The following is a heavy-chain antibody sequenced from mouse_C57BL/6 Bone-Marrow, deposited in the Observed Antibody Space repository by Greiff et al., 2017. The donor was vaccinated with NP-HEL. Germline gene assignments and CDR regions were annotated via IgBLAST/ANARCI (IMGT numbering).Heavy chain of an antibody. V-gene: IGHV1-50*01. D-gene: IGHD2-3*01. J-gene: IGHJ1*03. CDR1: GYTFTSYW. CDR3: ARDDYWYFDV. Sequence: QVQLQQPGAELVKPGASVKLSCKASGYTFTSYWMQWVKQRPGQGLEWIGEIDPSDSYTNYNQKFEGKATLTVDTSSSTAYMRLSSLTSEDSAVYYCARDDYWYFDVWGTGTTVTVSA. CDR2: IDPSDSYT.